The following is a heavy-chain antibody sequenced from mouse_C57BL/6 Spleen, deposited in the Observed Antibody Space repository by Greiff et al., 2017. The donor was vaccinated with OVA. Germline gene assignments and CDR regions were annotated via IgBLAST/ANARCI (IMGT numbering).Heavy chain of an antibody. CDR1: GYAFSSYW. J-gene: IGHJ4*01. Sequence: QVQLQQSGAELVKPGASVKISCKASGYAFSSYWMNWVKQRPGKGLEWIGQIYPGDGDTNYNGKFKGKATLTADKSSSTAYMQLSSLTSEDSAVYFCARWASSYAMDYWGQGTSVTVSS. V-gene: IGHV1-80*01. CDR2: IYPGDGDT. CDR3: ARWASSYAMDY.